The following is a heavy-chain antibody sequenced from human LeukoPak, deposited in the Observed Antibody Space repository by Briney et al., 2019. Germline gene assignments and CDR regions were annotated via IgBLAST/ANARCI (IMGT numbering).Heavy chain of an antibody. Sequence: GRSLRLSCAASGFTFSSYAMHWVRQAPGKGLECVAVISYDGSNKYYADSVKGRFTISRDNSKNTLYLQMNSLRAEDTAVYYCARASSTRYYMDVWGKGTTVTVSS. CDR2: ISYDGSNK. CDR3: ARASSTRYYMDV. CDR1: GFTFSSYA. J-gene: IGHJ6*03. V-gene: IGHV3-30*01. D-gene: IGHD6-13*01.